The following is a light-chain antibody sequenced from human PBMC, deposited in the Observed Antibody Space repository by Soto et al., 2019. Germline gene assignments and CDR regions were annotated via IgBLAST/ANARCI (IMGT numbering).Light chain of an antibody. Sequence: ESVLTQSTCTLSLSAGERSTLSCVASQSVSNNYLAWYQQKPGQAPRLLIYGASNRATGIPDRFSGSGSGTDFTLTISRLEPEDFAVYYCQQYGSSGTFGQGTKVDIK. CDR2: GAS. CDR1: QSVSNNY. V-gene: IGKV3-20*01. J-gene: IGKJ1*01. CDR3: QQYGSSGT.